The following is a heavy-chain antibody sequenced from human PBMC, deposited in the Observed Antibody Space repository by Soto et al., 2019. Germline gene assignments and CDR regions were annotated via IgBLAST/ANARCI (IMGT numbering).Heavy chain of an antibody. CDR2: IYYSGST. D-gene: IGHD1-26*01. CDR1: GVSISNNY. V-gene: IGHV4-59*08. CDR3: ARLHSGSYYSLDY. Sequence: QVQLQESGPGLVKPSETLSLTCTLSGVSISNNYWSWIRQPPGKGLEWIGYIYYSGSTNYNPSLKSRVAISVDTSKNQFSLKLTSVTAADTAVYYCARLHSGSYYSLDYWGQGTLVTVSS. J-gene: IGHJ4*02.